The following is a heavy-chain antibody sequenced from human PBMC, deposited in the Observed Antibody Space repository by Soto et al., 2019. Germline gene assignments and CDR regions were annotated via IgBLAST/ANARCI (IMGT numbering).Heavy chain of an antibody. CDR3: ARDARLHLGELSLSSDY. V-gene: IGHV3-11*01. CDR1: GFTFSDYY. CDR2: ISSSGSTI. D-gene: IGHD3-16*02. J-gene: IGHJ4*02. Sequence: GGSLRLSCAASGFTFSDYYMSWIRQAPGKGLEWVSYISSSGSTIYYADSVKGRFTISRDNAKKSLYLQMNSLRAEDTAVYYCARDARLHLGELSLSSDYWGQGTLVTVSS.